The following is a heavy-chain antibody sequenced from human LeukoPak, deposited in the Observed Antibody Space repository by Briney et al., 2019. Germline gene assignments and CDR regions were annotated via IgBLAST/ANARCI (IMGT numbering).Heavy chain of an antibody. CDR3: AKDSGSGSYSLDY. D-gene: IGHD3-10*01. V-gene: IGHV3-33*06. J-gene: IGHJ4*02. CDR2: IWYGGSNK. Sequence: GRSLRLSCAASGFTFSSYGMHWVRQAPGKGLEWVAVIWYGGSNKYYADSVKGRFTISRDNSKNTLYLQMNSLRAEDTAVYYCAKDSGSGSYSLDYWGQGTLVTVSS. CDR1: GFTFSSYG.